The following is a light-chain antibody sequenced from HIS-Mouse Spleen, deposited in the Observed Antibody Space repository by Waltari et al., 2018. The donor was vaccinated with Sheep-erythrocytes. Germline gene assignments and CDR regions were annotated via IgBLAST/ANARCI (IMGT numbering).Light chain of an antibody. V-gene: IGKV1-13*02. CDR1: QGISSA. CDR3: QQFNSYLYT. J-gene: IGKJ2*01. CDR2: DAS. Sequence: AIQLTQSPSPLPASVGDRVTITCRASQGISSALAWYQQKPGKAPKLLIYDASSLESGVPSRFSGSGSGTDFTLTISSLQPEDFATYYCQQFNSYLYTFGQGTKLEIK.